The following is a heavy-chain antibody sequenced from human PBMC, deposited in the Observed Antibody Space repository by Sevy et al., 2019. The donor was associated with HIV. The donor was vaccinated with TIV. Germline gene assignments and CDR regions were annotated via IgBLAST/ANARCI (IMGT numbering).Heavy chain of an antibody. J-gene: IGHJ6*02. D-gene: IGHD6-19*01. CDR2: IHNRGRY. V-gene: IGHV4-59*01. CDR3: ARDTSGYSSGWYPYYHYYGIDV. Sequence: SETQSLTCTVSGDSIIDYYWSWIRQPPGKGLEWIGYIHNRGRYNYNPSLKSRVTISGDVSKNQFSLKLSSVTAADTAVYYCARDTSGYSSGWYPYYHYYGIDVWGQGTTVTVSS. CDR1: GDSIIDYY.